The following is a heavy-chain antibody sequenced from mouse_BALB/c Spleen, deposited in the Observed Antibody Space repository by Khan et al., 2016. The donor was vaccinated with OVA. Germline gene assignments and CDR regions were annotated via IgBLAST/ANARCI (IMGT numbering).Heavy chain of an antibody. CDR2: IDPSNSKT. D-gene: IGHD2-14*01. J-gene: IGHJ3*01. V-gene: IGHV1-59*01. CDR3: ARSGYAAFAY. Sequence: QVRLQQSGPELVRPGTSVKLSCKASGYTFTSYWMNWVKQRPGQGLEWIGMIDPSNSKTTLNQKFKDKATLSEDESSNTAYMQLTSLTSEDSAVYYCARSGYAAFAYWGQGTLVTVSA. CDR1: GYTFTSYW.